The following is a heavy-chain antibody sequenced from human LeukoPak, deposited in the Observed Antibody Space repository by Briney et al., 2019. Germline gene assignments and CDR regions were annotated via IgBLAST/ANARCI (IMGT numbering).Heavy chain of an antibody. CDR1: GVSFSGSY. CDR3: ARGGLGLSYFSR. CDR2: INHSGST. V-gene: IGHV4-34*01. D-gene: IGHD3/OR15-3a*01. Sequence: SETLSLTCAVYGVSFSGSYWSWIRQSPGKGLEWIGEINHSGSTNYSPSLKSRVTISGDTSKNQFSLNLNSVTAADTAVYYCARGGLGLSYFSRWGQGTLVTVSS. J-gene: IGHJ4*02.